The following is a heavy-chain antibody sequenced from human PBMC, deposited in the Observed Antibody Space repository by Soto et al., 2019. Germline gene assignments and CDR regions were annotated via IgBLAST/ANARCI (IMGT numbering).Heavy chain of an antibody. CDR3: ARYSSSWYPVDY. D-gene: IGHD6-13*01. Sequence: ASVKVSCKASGYTFTSYGISCVRQAPGQGLEWMGWISAYNGNTNYAQKLQGRVTMTTDTSTSTAYMELRSLRSDDTAVYYCARYSSSWYPVDYWGQGTLVTVSS. CDR1: GYTFTSYG. V-gene: IGHV1-18*01. CDR2: ISAYNGNT. J-gene: IGHJ4*02.